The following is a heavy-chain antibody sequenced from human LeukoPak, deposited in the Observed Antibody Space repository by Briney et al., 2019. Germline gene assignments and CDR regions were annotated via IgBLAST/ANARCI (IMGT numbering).Heavy chain of an antibody. V-gene: IGHV1-69*13. Sequence: GASVKVSCKASGGTFSSYAISWVRQAPGQGLEWMGGIIPIFGTANYARKFQGRVTITADESTSTAYMELSSLRSEDTAVYYCARVGWDSSGYYDYWGQGTLVTVSS. J-gene: IGHJ4*02. CDR3: ARVGWDSSGYYDY. CDR1: GGTFSSYA. D-gene: IGHD3-22*01. CDR2: IIPIFGTA.